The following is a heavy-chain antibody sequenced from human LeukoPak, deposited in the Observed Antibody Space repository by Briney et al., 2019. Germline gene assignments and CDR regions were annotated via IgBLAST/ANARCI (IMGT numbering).Heavy chain of an antibody. CDR1: GGTFSSYA. Sequence: ASVKVSCKASGGTFSSYAISWVRQAPGQGLEWMGGIIPIFGTANYAQKFQGRDTITADESTSTAYMELSSLRSEDTAVYYCARAEIESIAAAGTTRRYYYYGMDVWGQGTTVTVSS. V-gene: IGHV1-69*13. J-gene: IGHJ6*02. CDR3: ARAEIESIAAAGTTRRYYYYGMDV. D-gene: IGHD6-13*01. CDR2: IIPIFGTA.